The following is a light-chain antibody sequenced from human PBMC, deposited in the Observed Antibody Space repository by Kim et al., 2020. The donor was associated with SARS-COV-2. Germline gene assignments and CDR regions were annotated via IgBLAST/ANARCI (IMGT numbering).Light chain of an antibody. Sequence: SVAPGERATLSCRASQSVSSNLAWYQQTPGQAPRLLIYGASTRATGIPARFSGTGSGTEFTLTISSLQSEDFAVYYCQQYNNWPYTFGQGTKLEIK. V-gene: IGKV3-15*01. J-gene: IGKJ2*01. CDR2: GAS. CDR1: QSVSSN. CDR3: QQYNNWPYT.